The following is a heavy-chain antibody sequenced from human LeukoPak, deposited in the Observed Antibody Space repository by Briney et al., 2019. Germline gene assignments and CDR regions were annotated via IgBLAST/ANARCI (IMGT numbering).Heavy chain of an antibody. CDR2: ISTSGGDT. J-gene: IGHJ4*02. D-gene: IGHD1-26*01. CDR1: GFTFTDSA. CDR3: AKGGSYAPLDY. V-gene: IGHV3-23*01. Sequence: GGSLRLSCAASGFTFTDSAMTWVRQAPGKGLEWVSAISTSGGDTIYTDSVKDRFTISRDNSKNTLYLQMNSLRAEDTAIYYWAKGGSYAPLDYWGQGTLVTVSS.